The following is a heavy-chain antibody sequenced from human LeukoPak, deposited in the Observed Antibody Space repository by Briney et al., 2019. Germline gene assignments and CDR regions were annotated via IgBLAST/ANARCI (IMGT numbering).Heavy chain of an antibody. D-gene: IGHD3-10*02. CDR2: IYYSGST. J-gene: IGHJ3*02. CDR1: GGSISSYY. CDR3: ARVSDRYGRAEDAFDI. Sequence: TTSETLSLTCTVSGGSISSYYWSWIRQPPGKGLEWIGYIYYSGSTNYNPSLKSRVTISVDTSKNQFSLKLSSVTAADTAVYYCARVSDRYGRAEDAFDIWGQGTMVTVSS. V-gene: IGHV4-59*01.